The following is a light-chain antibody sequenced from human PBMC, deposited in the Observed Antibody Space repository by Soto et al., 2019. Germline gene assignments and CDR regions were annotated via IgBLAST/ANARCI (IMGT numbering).Light chain of an antibody. CDR1: SSDVGGYNY. V-gene: IGLV2-8*01. J-gene: IGLJ3*02. CDR2: EVS. CDR3: TSYAGSNIWV. Sequence: QSVLTQPPSASGSPGQSVTISCTGTSSDVGGYNYVSWYQQYPGKAPKLMSYEVSKRPSGVPDRFSGSKSGKTASLTVSGLQPEDEADYYCTSYAGSNIWVFGGGTKLTVL.